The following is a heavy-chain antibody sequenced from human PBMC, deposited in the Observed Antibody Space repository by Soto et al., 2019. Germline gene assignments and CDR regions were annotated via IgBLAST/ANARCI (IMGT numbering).Heavy chain of an antibody. V-gene: IGHV1-18*01. CDR3: ARTLGYCSSTSCYGYYYMDV. D-gene: IGHD2-2*01. J-gene: IGHJ6*03. CDR2: ISAYNGNT. Sequence: QVQLVQSGAEVKKPGASVKVSCKASGYTFTSYGISWVRQAPGQGLEWMGWISAYNGNTNYAQKLQGRVTMTTDTSTSTDYMELRSLRSDDTAVYYCARTLGYCSSTSCYGYYYMDVWGKGTTVTVSS. CDR1: GYTFTSYG.